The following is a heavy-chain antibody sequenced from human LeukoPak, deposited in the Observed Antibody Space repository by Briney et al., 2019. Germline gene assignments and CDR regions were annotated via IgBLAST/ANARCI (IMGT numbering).Heavy chain of an antibody. D-gene: IGHD3-22*01. J-gene: IGHJ3*02. CDR1: GFTFSSYE. Sequence: GGSLRLSCAASGFTFSSYEMNWVRQAPGKGLEWLSYISSSSSIIYYADSMKGRFTISRDNAKNSLYLQMNSLRDEDTAVYYCARDGDSSSYYAAFDIWGQGTMVTVSS. CDR2: ISSSSSII. CDR3: ARDGDSSSYYAAFDI. V-gene: IGHV3-48*02.